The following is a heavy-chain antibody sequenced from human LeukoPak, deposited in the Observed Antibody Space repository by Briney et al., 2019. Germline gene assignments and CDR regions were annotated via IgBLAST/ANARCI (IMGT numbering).Heavy chain of an antibody. CDR1: GFTFSSYD. D-gene: IGHD3-10*01. V-gene: IGHV3-13*01. CDR3: ARGFPGPTGYYFDY. CDR2: IGTAGDT. J-gene: IGHJ4*02. Sequence: PGGSLRLSCAASGFTFSSYDMHWVRQATGKGLEWVSAIGTAGDTYYPGSVKGRFTISRENAKNSLYLQMNSLRAGDTAVYYCARGFPGPTGYYFDYWGQGTLVTVSS.